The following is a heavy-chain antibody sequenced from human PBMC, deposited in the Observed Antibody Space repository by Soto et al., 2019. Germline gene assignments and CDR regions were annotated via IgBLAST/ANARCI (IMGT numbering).Heavy chain of an antibody. CDR3: AIRGVGAGGYVMDF. D-gene: IGHD1-26*01. V-gene: IGHV1-2*02. J-gene: IGHJ6*02. CDR1: GYTFTGYY. CDR2: INRNSGGT. Sequence: ASVKVSCXASGYTFTGYYLHWVRQAPGQGLEWMGLINRNSGGTNYAQKFQGRVTMTRDTPTSTAYMELSSLRSDDTAVYYCAIRGVGAGGYVMDFWGQGTTVTVSS.